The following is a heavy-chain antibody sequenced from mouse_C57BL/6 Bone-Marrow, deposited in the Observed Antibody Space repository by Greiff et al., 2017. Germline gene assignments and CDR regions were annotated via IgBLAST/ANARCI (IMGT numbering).Heavy chain of an antibody. V-gene: IGHV14-4*01. D-gene: IGHD1-1*01. CDR1: GYNIKDDY. CDR3: TITTVSYYYAFDY. J-gene: IGHJ4*01. Sequence: EVKLQESGAELVRPGASVKLSCTASGYNIKDDYMHWVKQRPEQGLEWIGWIDPENGDTEYASKFQGKATITADTSSNTAYMQLSSLTSEDTAVYYCTITTVSYYYAFDYWGQGTSVTVSS. CDR2: IDPENGDT.